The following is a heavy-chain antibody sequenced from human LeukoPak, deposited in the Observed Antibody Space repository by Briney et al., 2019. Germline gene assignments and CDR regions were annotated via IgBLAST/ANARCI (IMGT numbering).Heavy chain of an antibody. CDR2: INPNSATT. J-gene: IGHJ3*01. V-gene: IGHV1-8*03. Sequence: GASVTVSCTPSGYTFTDYDVHWVRQAPGQGLEWMGWINPNSATTNYAQRLQGRVTFTRDTSLSVAYMELSSLTSEDAAVYFCARGDFGETNTAFDVWGQGTLVAVSS. CDR3: ARGDFGETNTAFDV. D-gene: IGHD4-17*01. CDR1: GYTFTDYD.